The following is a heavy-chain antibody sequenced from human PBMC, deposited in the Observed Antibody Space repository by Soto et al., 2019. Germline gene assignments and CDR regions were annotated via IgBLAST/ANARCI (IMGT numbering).Heavy chain of an antibody. CDR1: GFTVSSNY. CDR3: ASGSGWFLKY. V-gene: IGHV3-53*01. D-gene: IGHD6-19*01. J-gene: IGHJ4*02. Sequence: EVQLVESGGGLIQPGGSLRLSCAASGFTVSSNYMNWVRQAPGKGLDWVSIIYTGGSAYYADSVKGRFTISRDNSKNTLYLQMNSLRAEDTAVYYCASGSGWFLKYWGQGILVTVSS. CDR2: IYTGGSA.